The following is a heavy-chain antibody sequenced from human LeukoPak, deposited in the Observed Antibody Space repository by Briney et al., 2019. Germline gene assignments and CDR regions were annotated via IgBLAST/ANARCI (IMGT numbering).Heavy chain of an antibody. CDR3: ARPASYGRYYFDY. CDR2: IYTSGST. J-gene: IGHJ4*02. Sequence: SQTLSLTCTVSGGSISSGSYYWSWIRQPAGKGLEWIGRIYTSGSTNYNPSLKSRVTISVDTSKNQFSLKLSSVTAADTAVYYCARPASYGRYYFDYWGQGTLVTVSS. CDR1: GGSISSGSYY. D-gene: IGHD4-17*01. V-gene: IGHV4-61*02.